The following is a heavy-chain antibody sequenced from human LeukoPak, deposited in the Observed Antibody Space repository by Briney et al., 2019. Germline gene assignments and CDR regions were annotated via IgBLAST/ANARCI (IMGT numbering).Heavy chain of an antibody. J-gene: IGHJ6*03. V-gene: IGHV4-34*01. CDR2: INHSGST. D-gene: IGHD3-10*01. CDR1: GGSFSGYY. CDR3: ARGRGSGSYYYYYYSMGV. Sequence: SETLPLTCAVYGGSFSGYYWSWIRQPPGKGLEWIGEINHSGSTNYNPSLKSRVTISVDTSKNQFSLKLSSVTAADTAVYYCARGRGSGSYYYYYYSMGVWGKRTTVTVSS.